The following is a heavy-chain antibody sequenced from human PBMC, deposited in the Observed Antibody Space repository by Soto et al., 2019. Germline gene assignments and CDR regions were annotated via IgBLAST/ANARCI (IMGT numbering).Heavy chain of an antibody. J-gene: IGHJ4*02. D-gene: IGHD3-3*01. Sequence: SETLSLTCTVSGGSISSSSYYWGWIRQPPGKGLEWIGSIYYSGSTYYNPSLKSRVTISVDTSKNQFSLKLSSVTAADTAVYYCARHRYNYDFWSGSPGYFDYWGQGTLVTVSS. CDR2: IYYSGST. CDR1: GGSISSSSYY. CDR3: ARHRYNYDFWSGSPGYFDY. V-gene: IGHV4-39*01.